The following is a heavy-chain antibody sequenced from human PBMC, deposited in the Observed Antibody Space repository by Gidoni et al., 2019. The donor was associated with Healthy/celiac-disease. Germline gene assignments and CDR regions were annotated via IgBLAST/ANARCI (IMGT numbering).Heavy chain of an antibody. Sequence: EVQLVESGGGLVQPGGSLRLSCSASGFTFSSYAMHWVRQAPGKGLEYVSAISSNGGSTYYADSVKGRFTISRDNSKNTLYLQMSSLRAEDTAVYYCVKAEPWYYDILTGYYYFDYWGQGTLVTVSS. J-gene: IGHJ4*02. CDR1: GFTFSSYA. V-gene: IGHV3-64D*06. CDR3: VKAEPWYYDILTGYYYFDY. D-gene: IGHD3-9*01. CDR2: ISSNGGST.